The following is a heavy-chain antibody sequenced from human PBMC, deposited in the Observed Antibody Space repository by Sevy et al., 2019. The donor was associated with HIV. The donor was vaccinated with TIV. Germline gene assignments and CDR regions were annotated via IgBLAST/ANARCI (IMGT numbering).Heavy chain of an antibody. CDR3: AKDMGSGSYTNFDY. CDR2: ISWDGGST. D-gene: IGHD1-26*01. CDR1: GFTFEDYT. Sequence: GGSLRLSCAASGFTFEDYTMHWVRQAPGKGLEWVSLISWDGGSTYYADSVKGRFTISRDNSKNSLYLQMNSLRTEDTALYYCAKDMGSGSYTNFDYWGQGTLVTVSS. J-gene: IGHJ4*02. V-gene: IGHV3-43*01.